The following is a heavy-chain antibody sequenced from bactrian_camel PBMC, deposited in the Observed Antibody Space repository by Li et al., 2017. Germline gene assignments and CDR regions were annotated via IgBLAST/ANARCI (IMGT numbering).Heavy chain of an antibody. CDR1: EFIYQTSMC. J-gene: IGHJ6*01. V-gene: IGHV3S1*01. D-gene: IGHD2*01. CDR2: YYPGSGST. CDR3: AVPGDSYYSSWRGCPFGY. Sequence: VQLVESGGGSVQAGGSLRLACVISEFIYQTSMCMGWFRQAPGKEREGVAGYYPGSGSTYYTDSVKGRFTISQDNAKNTLYLQMNSLKPEDTAMYACAVPGDSYYSSWRGCPFGYWGQGTQVTVS.